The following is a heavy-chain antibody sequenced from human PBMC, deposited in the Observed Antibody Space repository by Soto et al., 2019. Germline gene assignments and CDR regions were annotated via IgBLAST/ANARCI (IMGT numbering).Heavy chain of an antibody. J-gene: IGHJ3*02. V-gene: IGHV1-46*01. Sequence: ASVKVSCKASGYTFTSYYMHWVRQAPRQGLEWMGIINPSGGSTSYAQKFQGRVTMTRDTSTSTVYMELSSLRSEDTAVYYCARGGRYYDSSGYSNDAFDIWGQGTMATVSS. CDR3: ARGGRYYDSSGYSNDAFDI. CDR1: GYTFTSYY. D-gene: IGHD3-22*01. CDR2: INPSGGST.